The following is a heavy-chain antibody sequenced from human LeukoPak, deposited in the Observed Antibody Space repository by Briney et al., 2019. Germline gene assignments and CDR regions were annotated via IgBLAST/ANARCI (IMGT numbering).Heavy chain of an antibody. J-gene: IGHJ4*02. V-gene: IGHV1-69*05. Sequence: GSSVKVSCKASGGTFSSYAISWVRQAPGQGLEWMGGIIPIFGTANYAQKFQGRVTITTDKSTSTAYMELSSLRSEDTAVYYCARDRRSGYYYKPLDYWGQGTLVTVSS. CDR2: IIPIFGTA. CDR3: ARDRRSGYYYKPLDY. D-gene: IGHD3-22*01. CDR1: GGTFSSYA.